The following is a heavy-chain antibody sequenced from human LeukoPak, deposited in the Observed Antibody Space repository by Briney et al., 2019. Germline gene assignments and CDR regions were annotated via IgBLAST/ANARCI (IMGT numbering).Heavy chain of an antibody. CDR2: INSDWSST. CDR1: GFTFNKYW. Sequence: GGSLRLSCAASGFTFNKYWMHWVRQAPGKGLVWVSRINSDWSSTTYADSVKGRFTISRDNAKNTLYLQMNSLRAEDTAVYYCAVVTVTTTRNGMDVWGQGTTVTVSS. D-gene: IGHD4-17*01. J-gene: IGHJ6*02. CDR3: AVVTVTTTRNGMDV. V-gene: IGHV3-74*03.